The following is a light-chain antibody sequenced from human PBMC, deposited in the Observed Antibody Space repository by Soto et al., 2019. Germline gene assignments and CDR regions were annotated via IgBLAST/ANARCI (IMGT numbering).Light chain of an antibody. CDR3: QQRGTGPQT. CDR1: QSLSTY. V-gene: IGKV3-11*01. Sequence: EIVLNQSQPTLPLSQGEEPTLSCRASQSLSTYLAWYQQKPGQAPRLLIYDASNRATDIPARFSGSGSGSDFTLTISSLEPEDFAVYYCQQRGTGPQTFGQGTRVEIK. CDR2: DAS. J-gene: IGKJ1*01.